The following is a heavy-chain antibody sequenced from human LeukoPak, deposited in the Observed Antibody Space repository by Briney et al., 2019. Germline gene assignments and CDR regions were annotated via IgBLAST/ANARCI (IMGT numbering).Heavy chain of an antibody. CDR1: GGSISSCY. CDR3: ARARIRSGNPNYFDY. CDR2: IYYSGST. Sequence: PSETLPLTCTVSGGSISSCYWSWIRQPPGKGLEWIGYIYYSGSTNYNPSLKSRVTISVDTSKNQFSLKLSSVTAADTAVYYCARARIRSGNPNYFDYWGQGTLVTVSS. J-gene: IGHJ4*02. D-gene: IGHD2-15*01. V-gene: IGHV4-59*01.